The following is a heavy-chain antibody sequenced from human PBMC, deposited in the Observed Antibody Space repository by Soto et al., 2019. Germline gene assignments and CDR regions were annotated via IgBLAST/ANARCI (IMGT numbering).Heavy chain of an antibody. CDR2: ISYDGSNK. V-gene: IGHV3-30*18. Sequence: QVQLVESGGGVVQPGRSLRLSCAASGFTFSSYGMHWVRQAPGKGLEWVAVISYDGSNKYYADSVKGRFTISRDNSKNTLYLQMNSLRAEDTAVYYCAKELAAAGLVGAFYIWGQGTMVTVSS. CDR3: AKELAAAGLVGAFYI. D-gene: IGHD6-13*01. J-gene: IGHJ3*02. CDR1: GFTFSSYG.